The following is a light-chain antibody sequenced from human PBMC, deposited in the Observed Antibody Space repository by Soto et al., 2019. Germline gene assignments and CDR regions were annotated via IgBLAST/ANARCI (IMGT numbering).Light chain of an antibody. Sequence: QSALTQPPSASGTPGQRVTISCSGTSSSNIGSNTLKWYQQLPGTAPKLLMYSNDQRPSGVPDRFSGSRSGTSASLAISGLQSEDEADYYCAAWDDSLNGYVFGTGTKVTVL. CDR2: SND. CDR3: AAWDDSLNGYV. CDR1: SSNIGSNT. J-gene: IGLJ1*01. V-gene: IGLV1-44*01.